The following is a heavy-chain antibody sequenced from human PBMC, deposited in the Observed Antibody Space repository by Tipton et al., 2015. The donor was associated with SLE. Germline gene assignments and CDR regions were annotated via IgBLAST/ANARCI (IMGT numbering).Heavy chain of an antibody. CDR1: GGSFSGYY. CDR3: ARGGVSTY. Sequence: TLSLTCAVYGGSFSGYYWSWIRQPPGKGLEWIGEINHSGSTNYNPSLKSRVTISVDTSKNQFSLNLSSVTAADTAVYYCARGGVSTYWGQGTLVTVSS. V-gene: IGHV4-34*01. J-gene: IGHJ4*02. D-gene: IGHD2-8*01. CDR2: INHSGST.